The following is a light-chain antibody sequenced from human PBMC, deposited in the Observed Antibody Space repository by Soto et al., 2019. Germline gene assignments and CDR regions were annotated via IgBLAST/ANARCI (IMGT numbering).Light chain of an antibody. Sequence: DIVMTQSPDSLAVSLGERATINCKSSQSVLYSSNNKNYLAWYQQKPGQPPKLLIYWASTRESGVPDRFSGSGSGTDFALTISSLQAEDVAVYYCQQYYSNPYTFGLGIKLEIK. J-gene: IGKJ2*01. CDR2: WAS. CDR1: QSVLYSSNNKNY. V-gene: IGKV4-1*01. CDR3: QQYYSNPYT.